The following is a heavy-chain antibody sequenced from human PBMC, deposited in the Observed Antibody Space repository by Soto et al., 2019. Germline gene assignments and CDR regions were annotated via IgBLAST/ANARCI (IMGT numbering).Heavy chain of an antibody. CDR3: ARWEARCRNTNCYTALDF. Sequence: GASVKVSCKASGYTFTGYYMHWVRQAPGQGLEWMGGIVPGFGTRNYAQNFQGRVSITADEFSNTAYMELSSLKSEDTAIYYCARWEARCRNTNCYTALDFWGQGTLVTVSS. CDR2: IVPGFGTR. D-gene: IGHD2-21*01. J-gene: IGHJ4*02. V-gene: IGHV1-69*13. CDR1: GYTFTGYY.